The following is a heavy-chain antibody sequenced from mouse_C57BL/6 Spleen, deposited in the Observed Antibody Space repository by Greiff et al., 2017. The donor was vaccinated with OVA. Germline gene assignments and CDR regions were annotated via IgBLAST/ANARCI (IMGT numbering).Heavy chain of an antibody. D-gene: IGHD1-1*01. J-gene: IGHJ1*03. CDR2: IYPGSGST. Sequence: QVRLQQPGAELVKPGASVKMSCKASGYTFTSYWITWVKQRPGQGLEWIGDIYPGSGSTNYNEKFKSKATLTVDTSSSTAYMQLSSLTSEDSAVYYCARSDYYYGSSPYWYFDVWGTGTTVTVSS. CDR1: GYTFTSYW. V-gene: IGHV1-55*01. CDR3: ARSDYYYGSSPYWYFDV.